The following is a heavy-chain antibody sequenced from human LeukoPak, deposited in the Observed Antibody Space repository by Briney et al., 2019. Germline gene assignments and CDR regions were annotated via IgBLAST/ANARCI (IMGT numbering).Heavy chain of an antibody. Sequence: GETLRLSCAASGFSFDTYSMNWFRQAPGKGLEWVAYVKGRFTISRDNAQNSLFLQMSSLRAEDTAVYFCARVPHDYSDYVAYWGQGTLVTVYS. CDR3: ARVPHDYSDYVAY. CDR1: GFSFDTYS. V-gene: IGHV3-48*04. D-gene: IGHD4-11*01. J-gene: IGHJ4*02.